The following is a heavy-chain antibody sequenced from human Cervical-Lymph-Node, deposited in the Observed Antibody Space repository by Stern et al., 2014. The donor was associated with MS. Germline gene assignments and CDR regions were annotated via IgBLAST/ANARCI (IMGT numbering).Heavy chain of an antibody. V-gene: IGHV3-23*04. D-gene: IGHD4-17*01. J-gene: IGHJ4*02. CDR2: IGGIVGIS. CDR1: GFTFASYA. Sequence: EVQLVESGGGLALPGGSLRLSCAASGFTFASYALTWVRRAPGKGLEWVASIGGIVGISDYADSVKGRFTISRDNYKNTVYLQMNSLRAEDTATYYCAKDIDYGDYGWYYFDYWGQGTPVTVSS. CDR3: AKDIDYGDYGWYYFDY.